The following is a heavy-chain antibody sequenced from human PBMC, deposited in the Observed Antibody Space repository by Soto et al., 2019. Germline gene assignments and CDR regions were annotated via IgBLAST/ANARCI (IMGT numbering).Heavy chain of an antibody. V-gene: IGHV4-4*07. CDR2: IYTSGST. D-gene: IGHD2-2*01. Sequence: SETLSLTCTVSGGSISSYYWSWIRQPAGKGLEWIGRIYTSGSTNYNPSLKSRVTMSVDTSKNQFSLKLSSVTAADTAVYYCAREVVPAATDCYYGMDVWGQGTTVTVSS. CDR1: GGSISSYY. J-gene: IGHJ6*02. CDR3: AREVVPAATDCYYGMDV.